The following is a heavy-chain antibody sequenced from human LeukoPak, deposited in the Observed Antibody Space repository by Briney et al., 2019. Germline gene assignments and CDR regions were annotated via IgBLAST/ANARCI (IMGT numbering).Heavy chain of an antibody. CDR2: INPNSGGT. V-gene: IGHV1-2*02. CDR1: GGTFSSNT. D-gene: IGHD2-15*01. Sequence: GASVKVSCKASGGTFSSNTISWVRQAPGQGLEWMGWINPNSGGTNYAQKFQGRVTMTRDTSISTAYMELSRLRSDDTAVYYCARGRGYCSGGSCYFYFDYWGQGTLVTVSS. J-gene: IGHJ4*02. CDR3: ARGRGYCSGGSCYFYFDY.